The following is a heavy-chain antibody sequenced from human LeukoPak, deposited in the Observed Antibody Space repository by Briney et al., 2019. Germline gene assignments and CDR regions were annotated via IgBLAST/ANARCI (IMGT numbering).Heavy chain of an antibody. CDR3: ARIARYYFDY. CDR2: IYYSGST. Sequence: PSETLSLTCTVSGGSISSYYWRWIRQRPGKGLEWIGYIYYSGSTNYNPSLKSRVTISVDTSKNQFSLKLSSVTAADTAVYYCARIARYYFDYWGQGTLVTVSS. V-gene: IGHV4-59*01. D-gene: IGHD6-13*01. CDR1: GGSISSYY. J-gene: IGHJ4*02.